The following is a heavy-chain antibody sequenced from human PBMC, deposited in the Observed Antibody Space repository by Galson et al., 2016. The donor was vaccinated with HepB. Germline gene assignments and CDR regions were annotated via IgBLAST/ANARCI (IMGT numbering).Heavy chain of an antibody. J-gene: IGHJ4*02. CDR3: AYHLVYSHGDDY. CDR1: GGTFSSYT. Sequence: SVKVSCKASGGTFSSYTITWVRQAPGQGLEWMGGTMPFFGAANYAQKFQGRVTITADESTSTAYMELTSLRSEDTAMYYCAYHLVYSHGDDYWGQGTLVTVSS. D-gene: IGHD2-2*02. CDR2: TMPFFGAA. V-gene: IGHV1-69*13.